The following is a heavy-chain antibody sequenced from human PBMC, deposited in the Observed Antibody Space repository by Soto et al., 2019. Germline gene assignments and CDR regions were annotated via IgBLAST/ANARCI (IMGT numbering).Heavy chain of an antibody. J-gene: IGHJ4*02. CDR3: ARGPHRTYYCDSSGYPVPYYFDY. CDR2: IYSGGST. D-gene: IGHD3-22*01. Sequence: GGSLRLSCAASGFTVSSNYMSWVRQAPGKGLEWVSVIYSGGSTYYADSVKGRFTISRDNSKNTLYLQMNSLRAEDTAVYYCARGPHRTYYCDSSGYPVPYYFDYWGQGTLVTVSS. V-gene: IGHV3-53*01. CDR1: GFTVSSNY.